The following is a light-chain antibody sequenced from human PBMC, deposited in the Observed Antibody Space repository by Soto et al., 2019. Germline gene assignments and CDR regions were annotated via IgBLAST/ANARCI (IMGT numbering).Light chain of an antibody. V-gene: IGKV3-11*01. Sequence: EIVVTQSPATLSVSPGERPTLSCRASQSVSSNLAWYQQKPGQAPRLLIYDASNRATGIPARFSGSGSGTDFTLTISSLEPEDFAVYYCQQRSNWPITFGQGTRLE. CDR3: QQRSNWPIT. CDR2: DAS. J-gene: IGKJ5*01. CDR1: QSVSSN.